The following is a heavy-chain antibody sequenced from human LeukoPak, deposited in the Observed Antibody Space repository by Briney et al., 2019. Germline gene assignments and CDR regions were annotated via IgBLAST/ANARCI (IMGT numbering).Heavy chain of an antibody. Sequence: TSETLSLTCTVSGGSISSSSYYWGWIRQPPGKGLEWIGEINHSGSTNYNPSLKSRVTISVDTSKNQFSLKLSSVTAADTAVYYCARVPSPRNRGYSYGSVLYYFDYWGQGTLVTVSS. CDR2: INHSGST. J-gene: IGHJ4*02. CDR3: ARVPSPRNRGYSYGSVLYYFDY. V-gene: IGHV4-39*07. D-gene: IGHD5-18*01. CDR1: GGSISSSSYY.